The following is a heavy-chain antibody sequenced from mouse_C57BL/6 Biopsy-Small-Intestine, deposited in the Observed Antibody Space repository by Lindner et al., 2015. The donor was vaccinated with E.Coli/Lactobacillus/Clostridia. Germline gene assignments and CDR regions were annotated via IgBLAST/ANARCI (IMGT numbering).Heavy chain of an antibody. V-gene: IGHV1-42*01. D-gene: IGHD1-1*01. J-gene: IGHJ2*01. Sequence: VQLQDSGPDLVKPGASVKISCKASGYSFTNYYMNWVKQSPEKSLEWIGEINPSTGGTTYNQKFRAKATMTVDKSSSTAYMQLKSLTSEDSAVYYCARYYYGSSYFDYWGQGTTLTVSS. CDR3: ARYYYGSSYFDY. CDR2: INPSTGGT. CDR1: GYSFTNYY.